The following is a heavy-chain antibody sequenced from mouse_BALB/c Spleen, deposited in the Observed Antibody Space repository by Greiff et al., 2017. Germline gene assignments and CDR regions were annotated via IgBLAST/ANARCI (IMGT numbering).Heavy chain of an antibody. CDR1: GYTFTDYE. J-gene: IGHJ4*01. V-gene: IGHV1-15*01. Sequence: LVESGAELVRPGASVTLSCKASGYTFTDYEMHWVKQTPVHGLEWIGAIDPETGGTAYNQKFKGKATLTADKSSSTAYMELRSLTSEDSAVYYCTRSRSHYYAMDYWGQGTSVTVSS. CDR2: IDPETGGT. CDR3: TRSRSHYYAMDY.